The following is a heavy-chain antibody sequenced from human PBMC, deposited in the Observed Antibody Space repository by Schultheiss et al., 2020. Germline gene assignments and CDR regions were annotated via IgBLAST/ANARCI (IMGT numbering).Heavy chain of an antibody. CDR3: AKDKSATSEPVAGFDF. V-gene: IGHV3-23*01. J-gene: IGHJ4*02. Sequence: GESLKISCAASGFTFSSYSMNWVRQAPGKGLEWVSAISGSGGSTYYADSVKGRFTISRDNSKNTLYLQMNSLRAEDTAVYHCAKDKSATSEPVAGFDFWGQGTMVTVSS. CDR2: ISGSGGST. D-gene: IGHD6-19*01. CDR1: GFTFSSYS.